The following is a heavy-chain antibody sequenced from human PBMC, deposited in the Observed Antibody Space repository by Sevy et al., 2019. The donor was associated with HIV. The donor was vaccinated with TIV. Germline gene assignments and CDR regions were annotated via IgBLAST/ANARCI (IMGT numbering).Heavy chain of an antibody. Sequence: GSLRLSCGASGFSFRTSGMHWVRQAPGKGLEWVAVIAHDGTNKYYGGSVKGRFTISRDNSKSTLFLQMNNLRADDTAVYYCANQKFWPIGFDPWGQGTLVTVSS. CDR3: ANQKFWPIGFDP. CDR2: IAHDGTNK. V-gene: IGHV3-30*18. J-gene: IGHJ5*02. CDR1: GFSFRTSG.